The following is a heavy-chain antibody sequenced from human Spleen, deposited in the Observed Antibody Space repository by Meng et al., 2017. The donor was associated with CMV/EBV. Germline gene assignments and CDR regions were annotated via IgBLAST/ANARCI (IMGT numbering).Heavy chain of an antibody. CDR3: ARGRLNLDY. J-gene: IGHJ4*02. CDR2: ISSNGGST. CDR1: GFSFSTYA. Sequence: GGSLRLSCAASGFSFSTYAMHWVRQAPGKGLQYVSSISSNGGSTYYADSVKGRFTMSRDNSRNTLYLQMGSLTTEYMAVYYCARGRLNLDYWGQGTLVTVSS. V-gene: IGHV3-64*02.